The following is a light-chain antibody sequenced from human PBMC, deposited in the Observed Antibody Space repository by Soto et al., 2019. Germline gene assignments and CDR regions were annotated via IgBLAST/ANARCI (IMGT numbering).Light chain of an antibody. V-gene: IGLV2-14*01. CDR3: GSYTSSSTLV. CDR1: SSDVGDYNY. CDR2: EVN. Sequence: QSVLTQPAAVSGSPGQSITISCPGSSSDVGDYNYVSWYQQHPDSAPQLMIYEVNNRPSGVSNRFSGSKSGNTASLTISGLQAEDEADYYCGSYTSSSTLVFGTGTKVTVL. J-gene: IGLJ1*01.